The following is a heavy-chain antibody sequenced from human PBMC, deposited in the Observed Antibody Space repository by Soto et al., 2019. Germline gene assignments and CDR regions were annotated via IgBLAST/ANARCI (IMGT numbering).Heavy chain of an antibody. CDR3: AADVPAPRINMNPSDWYFDV. V-gene: IGHV1-58*01. CDR2: IVVGSGNT. J-gene: IGHJ2*01. D-gene: IGHD3-22*01. Sequence: GASVKVSCKASGFTFTRSAVQCVRQARGQRLEWIGWIVVGSGNTDNAQKFQERVSITRDTSTSTVYMELSSLRSEDTAVYYCAADVPAPRINMNPSDWYFDVWGRGTLVTVSS. CDR1: GFTFTRSA.